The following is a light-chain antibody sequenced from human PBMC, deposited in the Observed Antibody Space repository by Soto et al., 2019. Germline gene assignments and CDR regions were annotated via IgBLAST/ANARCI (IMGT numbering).Light chain of an antibody. CDR1: QSVSSSY. Sequence: EIVLTQSPGTLSLSPGERATLSCRASQSVSSSYLAWYQQKPGQAPKVLIYRASSRATGIPDRFSGSGSGTEFTLTISSLQSEDFAVYYCHQYDNWPAFGQGAKVDIK. J-gene: IGKJ1*01. CDR2: RAS. V-gene: IGKV3-20*01. CDR3: HQYDNWPA.